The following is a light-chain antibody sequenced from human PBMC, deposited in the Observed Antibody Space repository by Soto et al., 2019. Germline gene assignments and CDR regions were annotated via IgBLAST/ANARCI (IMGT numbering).Light chain of an antibody. CDR1: QSVSSSY. V-gene: IGKV3-20*01. CDR3: QQYGSSPLT. CDR2: GAS. J-gene: IGKJ4*01. Sequence: EIVLTQSPGTLSSSPGERATLSCRASQSVSSSYLAWYQQKPGQAPRLLIYGASSRATGIPDRFSGSGSGTDFTLTIRRLEPEDFAVYYCQQYGSSPLTFGGGTKVEIK.